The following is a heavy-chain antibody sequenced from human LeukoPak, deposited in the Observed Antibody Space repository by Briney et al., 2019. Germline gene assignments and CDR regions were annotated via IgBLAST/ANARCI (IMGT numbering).Heavy chain of an antibody. J-gene: IGHJ3*02. V-gene: IGHV3-9*03. CDR3: AKGVIAVAGPDAFDI. CDR2: ISWNSGSI. D-gene: IGHD6-19*01. Sequence: PGGSLRLSCVASGFSFSSYWMSWVRQAPGKGLEWVSGISWNSGSIGYADSVKGRFTISRDNAKNSLYLQMNSLRAEDMALYYCAKGVIAVAGPDAFDIWGQGTMVTVSS. CDR1: GFSFSSYW.